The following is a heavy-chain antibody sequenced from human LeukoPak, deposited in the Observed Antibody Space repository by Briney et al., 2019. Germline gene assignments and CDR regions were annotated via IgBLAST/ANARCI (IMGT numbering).Heavy chain of an antibody. CDR3: ARQYDSSGYIMTFDY. Sequence: SETLSLTCTVSGGSVSNNNYYRGWIRQSPGKGLEWIGGTYYDGNTFYNPSLRSRVTMSVDTSKNQFSLKLTSVTAADSAVYYCARQYDSSGYIMTFDYWGQGTLVTVSS. D-gene: IGHD3-22*01. J-gene: IGHJ4*02. CDR2: TYYDGNT. CDR1: GGSVSNNNYY. V-gene: IGHV4-39*01.